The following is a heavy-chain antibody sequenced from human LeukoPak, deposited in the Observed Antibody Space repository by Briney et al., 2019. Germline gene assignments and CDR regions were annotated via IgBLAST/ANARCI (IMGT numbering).Heavy chain of an antibody. CDR2: INPNNGNT. J-gene: IGHJ4*02. V-gene: IGHV1-18*01. D-gene: IGHD2-15*01. Sequence: ASVKVSCKASGYTFNNYGIIWVRQAPGQGLEWMGWINPNNGNTNYAQNLQDRVTMTTTTSTSTAYMELRSLRSDDTALYYCARVAGLTWWDLPDHWGQGTLVTVSS. CDR1: GYTFNNYG. CDR3: ARVAGLTWWDLPDH.